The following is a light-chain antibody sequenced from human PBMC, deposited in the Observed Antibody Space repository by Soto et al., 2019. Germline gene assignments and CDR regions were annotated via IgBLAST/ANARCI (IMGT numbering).Light chain of an antibody. CDR2: EVS. CDR3: SSYTSGTTLLL. Sequence: QSVLTQPASVSGSPGQSITISCTETTSDLRTYNYVSWYQHHPGKAPKLIIYEVSNRPSGVSSRFSGSKSGNTASLTISGLQAEDEADYYCSSYTSGTTLLLFGGGTQLTVL. J-gene: IGLJ2*01. V-gene: IGLV2-14*01. CDR1: TSDLRTYNY.